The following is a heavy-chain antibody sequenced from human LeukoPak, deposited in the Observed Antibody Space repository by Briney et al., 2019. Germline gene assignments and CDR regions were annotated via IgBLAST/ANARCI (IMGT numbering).Heavy chain of an antibody. CDR2: ISYDGSNK. J-gene: IGHJ4*02. V-gene: IGHV3-30*18. D-gene: IGHD6-13*01. CDR1: GFTFSSYG. Sequence: GRSLRLSCAASGFTFSSYGMHWVRQAPGKGLEWVAVISYDGSNKYYADSVKGRFAISRDNSKNTLYLQMNSLRAEDTAVYYCAKDRRNIAAAGIDYWGQGTLVTVSS. CDR3: AKDRRNIAAAGIDY.